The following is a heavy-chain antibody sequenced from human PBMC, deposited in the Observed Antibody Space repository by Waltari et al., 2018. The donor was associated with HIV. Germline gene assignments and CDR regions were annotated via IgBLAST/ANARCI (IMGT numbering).Heavy chain of an antibody. CDR1: GFTFSNYA. CDR3: AKEHQYSHTWYSFYGMDV. D-gene: IGHD6-13*01. CDR2: FRCSAYST. V-gene: IGHV3-23*01. J-gene: IGHJ6*02. Sequence: EGQMLESGGGLVQPGGPLRLSCAASGFTFSNYAMNCVPQAPGKGLEWVSSFRCSAYSTYYADSGKGRFTISRDNSQNKLFLQMNSLRADDTAVYFCAKEHQYSHTWYSFYGMDVWGQGTTVTVSS.